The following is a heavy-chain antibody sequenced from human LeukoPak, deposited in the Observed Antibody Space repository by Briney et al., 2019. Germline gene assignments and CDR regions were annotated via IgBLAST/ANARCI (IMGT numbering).Heavy chain of an antibody. CDR1: GGSISSYY. J-gene: IGHJ4*02. CDR3: ASGGNDYGDSFDY. Sequence: SETLSLTCTVSGGSISSYYWSWIRQPPGKGLEWIGYIYYSGSTNYNPSLKSRATVSVDTSKNQFSLKLSSVTAADTAVYYCASGGNDYGDSFDYWGQGTLVTVSS. D-gene: IGHD4-17*01. V-gene: IGHV4-59*01. CDR2: IYYSGST.